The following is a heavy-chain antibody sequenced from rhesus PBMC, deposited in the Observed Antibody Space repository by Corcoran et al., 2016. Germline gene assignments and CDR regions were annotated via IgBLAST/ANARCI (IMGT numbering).Heavy chain of an antibody. D-gene: IGHD6-25*01. Sequence: EVQLVETGGGLVQPGGSLKLSCAASGFTFSSYGMSWVRQAPGKGLEWVSAINSGGGSTYYADSVKGRFTISRDNPKNPLSLQMNSLRAEDTAVYYCAAKGAAGTFDYWGQGVLVTVSS. V-gene: IGHV3S5*01. CDR2: INSGGGST. CDR1: GFTFSSYG. CDR3: AAKGAAGTFDY. J-gene: IGHJ4*01.